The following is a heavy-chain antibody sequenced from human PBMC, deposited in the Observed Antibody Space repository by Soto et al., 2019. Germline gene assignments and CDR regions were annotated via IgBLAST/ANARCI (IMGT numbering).Heavy chain of an antibody. CDR3: AKAGGIAVPGSHLDY. D-gene: IGHD6-19*01. Sequence: GGSLRLSCAASGFTFSSYAMNWVRQAPGKGLEWVSAISGSGRSTDYADSVEGRFTISRDNSKNTLYLQMSSLRAEDTAVYYCAKAGGIAVPGSHLDYWGQGTLVTVSS. CDR1: GFTFSSYA. CDR2: ISGSGRST. J-gene: IGHJ4*02. V-gene: IGHV3-23*01.